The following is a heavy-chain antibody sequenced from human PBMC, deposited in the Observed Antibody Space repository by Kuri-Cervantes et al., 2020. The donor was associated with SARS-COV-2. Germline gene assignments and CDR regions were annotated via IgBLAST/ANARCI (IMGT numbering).Heavy chain of an antibody. CDR2: ISAYNGNT. V-gene: IGHV1-18*01. CDR1: GYAFTSYG. J-gene: IGHJ4*02. D-gene: IGHD3-9*01. Sequence: ASVKVSCKASGYAFTSYGISWVRQAPGQGLEWMGWISAYNGNTNYAQKLQGRVTMTTDTSTSTAYMELRSLRSDDTAVYYCARDHTIRYFFQSPPGSWGQGTLVTVSS. CDR3: ARDHTIRYFFQSPPGS.